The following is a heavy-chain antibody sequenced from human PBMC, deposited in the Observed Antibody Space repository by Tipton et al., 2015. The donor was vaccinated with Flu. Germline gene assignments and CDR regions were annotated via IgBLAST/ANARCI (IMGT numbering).Heavy chain of an antibody. V-gene: IGHV4-61*02. CDR1: GDSITSMTDH. Sequence: TLSLTCSVSGDSITSMTDHWSWIRQPAGKGLEGIGRINTSGTTNYNPSLKSRIIISVDTSKNQFSLNLTSVTAADTAVYYCASGDYWGQGTLVTVSS. CDR3: ASGDY. J-gene: IGHJ4*02. CDR2: INTSGTT.